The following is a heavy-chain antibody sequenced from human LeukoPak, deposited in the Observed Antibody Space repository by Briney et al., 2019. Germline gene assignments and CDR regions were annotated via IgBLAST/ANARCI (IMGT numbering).Heavy chain of an antibody. D-gene: IGHD6-13*01. J-gene: IGHJ1*01. Sequence: GGSLRLSCAASGFTIDDYAMHWVRQAPGKGLEWVSSISNDAKYIYYADSLKGRFTVSRDNAKNSLYLQMNSLAVEDTAVYYCTTPAAGPRAEYSLYWGQGTLVTVSS. CDR1: GFTIDDYA. CDR2: ISNDAKYI. V-gene: IGHV3-21*01. CDR3: TTPAAGPRAEYSLY.